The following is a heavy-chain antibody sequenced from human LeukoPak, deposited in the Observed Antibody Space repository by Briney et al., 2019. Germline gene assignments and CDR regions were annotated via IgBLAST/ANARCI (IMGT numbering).Heavy chain of an antibody. CDR1: GFTVSSDY. D-gene: IGHD3-10*01. V-gene: IGHV3-66*01. CDR3: ARGPYGSSGTPDAFDI. J-gene: IGHJ3*02. Sequence: PEGSLRLSCAASGFTVSSDYMSRVHQAPGKGLEWVSVIYSGGTTHYADSVKGRFTISRDNSKNTLYLQMNSLRAEDTAVYYCARGPYGSSGTPDAFDIWGQGTMVTVSS. CDR2: IYSGGTT.